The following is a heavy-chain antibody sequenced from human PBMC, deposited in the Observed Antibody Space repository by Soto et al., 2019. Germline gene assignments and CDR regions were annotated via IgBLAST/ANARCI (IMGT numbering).Heavy chain of an antibody. Sequence: QVQLQESGPGLVKPSQTLSLTCTVSGGSISSGGYYWSWIRQHPGKGLEWIGYIYYSGSTYYNPYLMSRVTMSSDTPKNQFSLKLSSVTAADPAVYYCARDGSGIRWGQGTLVTVSS. D-gene: IGHD3-10*01. CDR3: ARDGSGIR. V-gene: IGHV4-31*03. CDR2: IYYSGST. CDR1: GGSISSGGYY. J-gene: IGHJ4*02.